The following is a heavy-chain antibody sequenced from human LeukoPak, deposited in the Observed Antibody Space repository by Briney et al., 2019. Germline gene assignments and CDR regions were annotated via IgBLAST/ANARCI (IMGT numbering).Heavy chain of an antibody. Sequence: GESLKISCKGSGYSFTSYCIGWVGQMPGKGLEWMGIIYPGDSDTRYSPSCQGQVPISAEKSISTANRQWSSREASATAMYYCARHRGTTVVTLDSWGQGNLVTVSS. V-gene: IGHV5-51*01. CDR2: IYPGDSDT. CDR3: ARHRGTTVVTLDS. D-gene: IGHD4-23*01. J-gene: IGHJ5*01. CDR1: GYSFTSYC.